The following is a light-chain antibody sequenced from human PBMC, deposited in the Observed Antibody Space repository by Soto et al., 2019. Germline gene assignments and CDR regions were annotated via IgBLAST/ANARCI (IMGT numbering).Light chain of an antibody. V-gene: IGKV3-20*01. CDR3: QQYGYLVT. CDR1: QSVSSN. CDR2: GAS. J-gene: IGKJ4*01. Sequence: EIVLTQSPGTLSLSPGERATLSCRASQSVSSNLAWYQQKPGRAHRLLIYGASSRATGIPDRFSGSGSGTDFTLTISRLEPEDFAMYYCQQYGYLVTFGGGTKVDI.